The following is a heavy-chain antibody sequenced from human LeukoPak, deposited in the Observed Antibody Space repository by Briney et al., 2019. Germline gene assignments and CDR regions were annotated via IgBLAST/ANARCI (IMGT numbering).Heavy chain of an antibody. CDR3: ARAISGSYSGVDY. D-gene: IGHD3-10*01. CDR2: IWLDGSIK. Sequence: GGSLRLSCAASGFTFSNYGMHWVRQAPGRGLEWVAVIWLDGSIKYHADSVKGRFTISRDDSKNTVYLQMNSLRAEDTAVYYCARAISGSYSGVDYWGQGTLVTVSS. CDR1: GFTFSNYG. V-gene: IGHV3-33*01. J-gene: IGHJ4*02.